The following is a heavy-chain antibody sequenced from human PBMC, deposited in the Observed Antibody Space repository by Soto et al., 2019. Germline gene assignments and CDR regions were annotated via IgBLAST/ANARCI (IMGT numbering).Heavy chain of an antibody. CDR1: GGSISSGGYY. J-gene: IGHJ6*02. CDR2: IYYSGST. V-gene: IGHV4-31*03. D-gene: IGHD6-13*01. Sequence: PSETPSLTCTVSGGSISSGGYYWSRIRQHPGKGLEWIGYIYYSGSTYYNPSLKSRVTISVDTSKNQFSLKRSSVTAADTAGYYWARGLRSSTRGMDVWGQGTSVTVAS. CDR3: ARGLRSSTRGMDV.